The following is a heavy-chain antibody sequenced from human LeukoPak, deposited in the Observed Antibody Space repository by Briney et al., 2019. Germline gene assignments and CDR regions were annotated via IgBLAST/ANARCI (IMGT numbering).Heavy chain of an antibody. CDR3: AQSKHWPALDY. Sequence: PGGSLRLSCAASGFTFRSYAMTWVRQAPGKGLEWVSEISGSVSTYYADSVRGRFTISRDNSKNTLSLQMNSLRAEDTAVYYCAQSKHWPALDYWGQGTLVTVSS. J-gene: IGHJ4*02. V-gene: IGHV3-23*01. CDR2: ISGSVST. CDR1: GFTFRSYA. D-gene: IGHD1-1*01.